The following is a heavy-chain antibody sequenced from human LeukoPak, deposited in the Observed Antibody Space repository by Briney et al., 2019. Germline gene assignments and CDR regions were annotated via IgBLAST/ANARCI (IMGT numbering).Heavy chain of an antibody. Sequence: ASVTVSFKASGYTFTSYVISWVRQAPGQGLEWMGWISAYNGNKNYPQKLQGRVTMTTDTSTSTAYMELRSLRSDDTAVYYCARDGIPGIAAAGAYNWFDPWGQGTLVTVSS. V-gene: IGHV1-18*01. CDR3: ARDGIPGIAAAGAYNWFDP. J-gene: IGHJ5*02. CDR2: ISAYNGNK. CDR1: GYTFTSYV. D-gene: IGHD6-13*01.